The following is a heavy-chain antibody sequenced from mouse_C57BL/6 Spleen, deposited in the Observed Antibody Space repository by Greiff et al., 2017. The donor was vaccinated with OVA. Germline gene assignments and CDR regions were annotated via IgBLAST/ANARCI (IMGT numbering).Heavy chain of an antibody. Sequence: QVQLQQSGAELVRPGTSVKVSCKASGYAFTNYLIEWVKQRPGQGLEWIGVINPGSGGTNYNEKFKGKATLTADKSSSTAYMQLSSLTSEDSAVYFCARNDGSSYAAWFAYWGQGTLVTVSA. V-gene: IGHV1-54*01. CDR1: GYAFTNYL. CDR2: INPGSGGT. J-gene: IGHJ3*01. D-gene: IGHD1-1*01. CDR3: ARNDGSSYAAWFAY.